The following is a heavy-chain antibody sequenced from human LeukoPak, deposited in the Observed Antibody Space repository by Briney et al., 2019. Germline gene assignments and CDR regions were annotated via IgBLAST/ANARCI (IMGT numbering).Heavy chain of an antibody. CDR1: GGSFSGYY. J-gene: IGHJ6*02. D-gene: IGHD2-2*01. V-gene: IGHV4-34*01. CDR2: INHSGST. CDR3: ARGGVVPYAIRYYYYYYGIDV. Sequence: PSETPSLTCAVYGGSFSGYYWSWIRQPPGKGLEWIGEINHSGSTNYNPSLKSRVTISVDTSKNQFSLKLSSVTAADTAVYYCARGGVVPYAIRYYYYYYGIDVWGQGTTVTVSS.